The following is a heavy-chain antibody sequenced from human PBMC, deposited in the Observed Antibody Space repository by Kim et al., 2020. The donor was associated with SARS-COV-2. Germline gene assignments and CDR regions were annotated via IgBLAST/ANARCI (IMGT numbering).Heavy chain of an antibody. Sequence: KDYVDSVKRRFTSSRDNAKSSLYLQMDRLRVEDTAVYYCARDPDVKAFDLWGQGTMVIVSS. J-gene: IGHJ3*01. CDR2: K. CDR3: ARDPDVKAFDL. V-gene: IGHV3-7*01.